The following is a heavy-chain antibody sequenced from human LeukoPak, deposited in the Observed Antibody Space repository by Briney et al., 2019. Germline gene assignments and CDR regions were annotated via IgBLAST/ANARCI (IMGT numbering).Heavy chain of an antibody. D-gene: IGHD2-2*01. V-gene: IGHV3-30*04. CDR2: ISYDGSNK. CDR3: ARDIVVVPAAPRGGYYYYYYGMDV. Sequence: PGGSLRLSCAASGFTFSSYAMHWVRQAPGKGLEWVAVISYDGSNKYYADSVKGRFTISRDNSKNTLYLQMNSLRAEDTAVYYCARDIVVVPAAPRGGYYYYYYGMDVWGQGTTVTVSS. CDR1: GFTFSSYA. J-gene: IGHJ6*02.